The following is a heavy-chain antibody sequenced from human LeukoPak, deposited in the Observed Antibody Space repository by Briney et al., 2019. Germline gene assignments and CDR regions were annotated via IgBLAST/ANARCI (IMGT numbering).Heavy chain of an antibody. CDR2: INPSGGST. J-gene: IGHJ4*02. Sequence: ASVKVSCKASGYTFTSYYMHWVRQAPGHGLEWMGIINPSGGSTSYAQKFQGRVTMTRDTSTSTVYMELSSLRSEDTAVYYCARSLRQPILYGSGSYYNRNVYWGQGTLVTVSS. V-gene: IGHV1-46*01. CDR3: ARSLRQPILYGSGSYYNRNVY. CDR1: GYTFTSYY. D-gene: IGHD3-10*01.